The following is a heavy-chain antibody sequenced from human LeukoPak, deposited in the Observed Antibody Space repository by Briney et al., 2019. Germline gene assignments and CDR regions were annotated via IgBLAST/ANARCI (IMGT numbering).Heavy chain of an antibody. J-gene: IGHJ6*02. V-gene: IGHV1-24*01. CDR1: GYTLTELS. CDR3: ATVGGSTPSYYYYGMDV. CDR2: FDPEDGET. Sequence: ASVKVSCKVSGYTLTELSMHWVRQAPGKGLEWMGGFDPEDGETIYAQKFQGRVTMTEDTSTDTAYMELSSLRSEDTAVYYCATVGGSTPSYYYYGMDVWGQGTTVTVSS. D-gene: IGHD2-15*01.